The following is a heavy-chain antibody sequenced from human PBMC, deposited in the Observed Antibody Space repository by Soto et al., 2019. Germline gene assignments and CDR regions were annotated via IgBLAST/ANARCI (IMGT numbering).Heavy chain of an antibody. CDR2: IFPSDSDT. Sequence: VEALKISCRTSGYRFTSYWIAWVRQMPGKGLELMVIIFPSDSDTRYSTSFQGQVTISADRSTSTVFLQWASLKASDTAVYFCARKDKSGYFNWFYXWGQGTPFTVS. CDR3: ARKDKSGYFNWFYX. V-gene: IGHV5-51*01. J-gene: IGHJ5*02. CDR1: GYRFTSYW. D-gene: IGHD3-22*01.